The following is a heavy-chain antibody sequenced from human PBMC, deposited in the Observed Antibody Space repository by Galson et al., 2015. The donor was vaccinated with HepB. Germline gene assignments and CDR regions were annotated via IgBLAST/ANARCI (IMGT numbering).Heavy chain of an antibody. CDR3: ARECYDSSGYCAFDI. CDR2: ISSSSSYT. V-gene: IGHV3-11*06. J-gene: IGHJ3*02. Sequence: SLRLSCAASGFTFSDYYMSWIRQAPGKGLEWVSYISSSSSYTNYADSVKGRFTVSRDNAKNSLYLQMNSLRAEDTAVYYCARECYDSSGYCAFDIWGQGTMVTVSS. CDR1: GFTFSDYY. D-gene: IGHD3-22*01.